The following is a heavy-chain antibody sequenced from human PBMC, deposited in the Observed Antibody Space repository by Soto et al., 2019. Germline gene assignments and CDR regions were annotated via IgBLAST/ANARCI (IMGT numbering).Heavy chain of an antibody. J-gene: IGHJ4*02. V-gene: IGHV3-23*01. Sequence: QPGGSLRLSCAVSGFIFSNYPMSWVRQAPGKGLEWVSSVSPSGSNTYYADSVKGRFTMSRDNSENRLHLQMNSLRAEDTAVYFCARRDNGGWYSLDYWGTSTLVTIT. CDR2: VSPSGSNT. CDR1: GFIFSNYP. CDR3: ARRDNGGWYSLDY. D-gene: IGHD6-19*01.